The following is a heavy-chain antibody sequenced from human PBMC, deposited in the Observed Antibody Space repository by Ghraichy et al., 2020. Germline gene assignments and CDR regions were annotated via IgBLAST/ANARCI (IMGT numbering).Heavy chain of an antibody. Sequence: SETLSLTCTVSGGSISSYYWSWIRQPPGKGLEWIGYIYYSGSTNYNPSLKSRVTISVDTSKNQFSLKLSSVTAADTAVYYCARVPMVLVGGEHYYYGMDVWGQGTTVTVSS. V-gene: IGHV4-59*08. CDR3: ARVPMVLVGGEHYYYGMDV. CDR1: GGSISSYY. CDR2: IYYSGST. J-gene: IGHJ6*02. D-gene: IGHD2-21*01.